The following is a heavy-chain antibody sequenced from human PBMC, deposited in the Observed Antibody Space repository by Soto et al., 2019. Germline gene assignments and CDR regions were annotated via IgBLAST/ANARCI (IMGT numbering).Heavy chain of an antibody. V-gene: IGHV4-30-4*01. J-gene: IGHJ6*02. CDR1: GGSISSGYSY. CDR2: IYYSGNT. Sequence: SETLSLTCSVSGGSISSGYSYCSWISQPPGKGLAWIGNIYYSGNTNYSPSLKSRLIISIDPSKNQLSLKVGSVTAADTALYYCAISSLYGMDVGGQGTTVTVAS. CDR3: AISSLYGMDV.